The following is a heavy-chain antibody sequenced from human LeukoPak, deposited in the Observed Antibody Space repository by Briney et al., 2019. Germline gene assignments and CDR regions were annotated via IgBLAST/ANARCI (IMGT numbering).Heavy chain of an antibody. CDR3: ARGKRGYSSSWYDY. CDR1: GGSFSGYY. Sequence: SETLSLTCAVYGGSFSGYYWSWIRQPPGKGLEWIGEINHSGSTNYNPSLKSRVTITVDTSKNQFSLKLSPVTAADTAVYYCARGKRGYSSSWYDYWGQGTLVTVSS. D-gene: IGHD6-13*01. J-gene: IGHJ4*02. V-gene: IGHV4-34*01. CDR2: INHSGST.